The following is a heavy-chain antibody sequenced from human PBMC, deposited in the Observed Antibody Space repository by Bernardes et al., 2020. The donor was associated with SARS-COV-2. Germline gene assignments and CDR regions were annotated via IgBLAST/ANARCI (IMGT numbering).Heavy chain of an antibody. CDR2: IYHSGST. CDR3: ARDRIQLWRSSRAFDI. Sequence: SETLSLTCAVSGGSISSSNWWSWVRQPPGKGLEWIGEIYHSGSTNYNPSLKSRVTISVDKSKNQFSLKLSSVTAADTAVYYCARDRIQLWRSSRAFDIWGQGTMVTVSS. J-gene: IGHJ3*02. D-gene: IGHD5-18*01. CDR1: GGSISSSNW. V-gene: IGHV4-4*02.